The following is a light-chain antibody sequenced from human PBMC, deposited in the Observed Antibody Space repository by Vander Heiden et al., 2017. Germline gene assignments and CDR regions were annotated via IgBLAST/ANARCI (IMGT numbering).Light chain of an antibody. Sequence: DIQLTHAPTCLSASVGDRVTITCRASQSMHSYLNWYHQRPGEAPKLLIYAASSLQGGVPSRFSGSASGTDFTLTISSLQPEDFATYYFQQSYSTPLTFGGGTKVEIK. V-gene: IGKV1-39*01. J-gene: IGKJ4*01. CDR3: QQSYSTPLT. CDR1: QSMHSY. CDR2: AAS.